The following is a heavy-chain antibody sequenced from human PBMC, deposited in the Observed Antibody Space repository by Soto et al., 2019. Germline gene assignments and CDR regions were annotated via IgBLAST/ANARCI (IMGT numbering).Heavy chain of an antibody. CDR1: GGSFSGYY. Sequence: PSETLSLTCAVYGGSFSGYYWSWIRQPPGKGLEWIGEINHSGSTNYNPSLKSRVTISVDTSKNQFSLKLSSVTAADTAVYYCARENYSRNYYYYYYMDVWGKGTTVTVSS. V-gene: IGHV4-34*01. CDR3: ARENYSRNYYYYYYMDV. CDR2: INHSGST. D-gene: IGHD4-4*01. J-gene: IGHJ6*03.